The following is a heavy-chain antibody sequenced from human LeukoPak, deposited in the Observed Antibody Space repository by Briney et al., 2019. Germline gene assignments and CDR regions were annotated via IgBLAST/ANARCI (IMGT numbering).Heavy chain of an antibody. CDR3: AKGVRYCTSTSCQIH. D-gene: IGHD2-2*01. CDR2: ISYDGSNK. V-gene: IGHV3-30*18. Sequence: PGGPLRLSCAASGFTFSSYGMHWVRQAPGKGLEWVAVISYDGSNKYYADSVKGRFTISRDNSKNTLYLQMNSLRAEDTAVYYCAKGVRYCTSTSCQIHWGQGTLVTVSS. CDR1: GFTFSSYG. J-gene: IGHJ4*02.